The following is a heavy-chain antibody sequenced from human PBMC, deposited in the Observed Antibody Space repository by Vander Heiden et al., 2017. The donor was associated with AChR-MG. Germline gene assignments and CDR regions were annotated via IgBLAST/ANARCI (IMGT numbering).Heavy chain of an antibody. CDR2: IRASGSGT. V-gene: IGHV3-23*01. D-gene: IGHD1-26*01. CDR1: GFTFNTYA. Sequence: EVQLLESGGGLVQPGGSLRLSCAASGFTFNTYAMIWVRQAPGKGLEWVSGIRASGSGTYYADAVKGRFTVSRDNSKNTLSLEMGSLRADDTAVYYCAKVLRTGGAYYGMDVWGQGTVVTVSS. CDR3: AKVLRTGGAYYGMDV. J-gene: IGHJ6*02.